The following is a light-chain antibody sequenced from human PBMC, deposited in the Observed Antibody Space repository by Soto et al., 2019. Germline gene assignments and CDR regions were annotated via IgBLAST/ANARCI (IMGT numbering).Light chain of an antibody. CDR2: WAS. V-gene: IGKV4-1*01. CDR3: QQYYSTPGT. J-gene: IGKJ1*01. CDR1: QSVLYSSNNKNY. Sequence: DIVMTQSPDSLAVSLGERATINCKSSQSVLYSSNNKNYLAWYQQQPGQPPKLLIYWASTRESGVPDRFSCSGSGTDFTLTISSRQAEDVAVYYCQQYYSTPGTFGQGTKVEIK.